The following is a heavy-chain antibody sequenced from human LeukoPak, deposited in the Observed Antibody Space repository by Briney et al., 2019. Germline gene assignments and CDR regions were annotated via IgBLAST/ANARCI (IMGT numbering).Heavy chain of an antibody. J-gene: IGHJ4*02. CDR1: GGTFSSYA. D-gene: IGHD3-16*01. V-gene: IGHV1-69*04. CDR2: IIPILGIA. Sequence: GASVKVSCKASGGTFSSYAISWVRQAPGQGLEWMGRIIPILGIANYAQKFQGRVTITADKSTSTAYMELSSLRSDDTAVYYCARDGPTSYYDYVWGSFPSDYWGQGTLVTVSS. CDR3: ARDGPTSYYDYVWGSFPSDY.